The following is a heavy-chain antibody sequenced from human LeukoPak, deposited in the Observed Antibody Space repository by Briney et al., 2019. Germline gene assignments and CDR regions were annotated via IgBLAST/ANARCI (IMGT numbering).Heavy chain of an antibody. J-gene: IGHJ4*02. D-gene: IGHD3-9*01. V-gene: IGHV5-51*01. Sequence: GESLKISCKGSGYSFTSYWIGWVRQMPGKGLEWMGIIYPGGSDTRYSPSFQGQVTISADKSISTAYLQWSSLKASDTAMYYCARAPPALRYLYYFDYWGQGTLVTVSS. CDR3: ARAPPALRYLYYFDY. CDR2: IYPGGSDT. CDR1: GYSFTSYW.